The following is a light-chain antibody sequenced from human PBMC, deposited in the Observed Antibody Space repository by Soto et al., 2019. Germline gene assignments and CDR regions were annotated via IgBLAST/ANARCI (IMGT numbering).Light chain of an antibody. V-gene: IGKV3-15*01. J-gene: IGKJ1*01. Sequence: ETVMTQSPATLSVSPGERATLSCRASQSVDSSLAWYQQKPGQAPRLLIYGAYTRASGIPARFSGSGSGTEFTLTISSLQSEDFAVYYCQQYNNWPPWTFGQGTKVEIK. CDR2: GAY. CDR3: QQYNNWPPWT. CDR1: QSVDSS.